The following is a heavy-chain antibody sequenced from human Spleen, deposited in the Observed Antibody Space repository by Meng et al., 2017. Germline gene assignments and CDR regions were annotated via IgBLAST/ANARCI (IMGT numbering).Heavy chain of an antibody. CDR2: ISPSNGNT. CDR3: ARATTPDY. Sequence: ASVKVSCKASGYTFTSLSINWMRQAPGQGLEWMGWISPSNGNTNYAQRLQGRVTMTTDTSTSTAYMELTSLTSDDTAVYYCARATTPDYWGQGTLVTVSS. CDR1: GYTFTSLS. J-gene: IGHJ4*02. V-gene: IGHV1-18*01. D-gene: IGHD1-1*01.